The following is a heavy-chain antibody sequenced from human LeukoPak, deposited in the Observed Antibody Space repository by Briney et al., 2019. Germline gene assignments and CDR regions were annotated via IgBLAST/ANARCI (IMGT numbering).Heavy chain of an antibody. J-gene: IGHJ4*02. D-gene: IGHD3-16*01. CDR3: ARDPDFGALDY. Sequence: PGGSLRLSCTVSGFTVSSNSMSWVRQAPGKGLEWVSFIYTTGRTHDSDSVKGRFTISRDSSKNTLYLQMNSLRAEDTAVYYCARDPDFGALDYWGQGTLVTVSS. CDR1: GFTVSSNS. CDR2: IYTTGRT. V-gene: IGHV3-53*01.